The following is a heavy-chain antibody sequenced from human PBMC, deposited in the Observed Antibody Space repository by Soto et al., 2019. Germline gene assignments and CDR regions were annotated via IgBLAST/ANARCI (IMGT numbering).Heavy chain of an antibody. CDR1: GGSISSYS. J-gene: IGHJ5*02. CDR2: IYTSGST. CDR3: ARDWVAAAGKGGWFDP. D-gene: IGHD6-13*01. V-gene: IGHV4-4*07. Sequence: SETLSLTCTVSGGSISSYSWSWIRQPAGKGLEWIGRIYTSGSTNYNPSLKSRVTMSVDTSKNQLSLKLSSVTAADTAVYYCARDWVAAAGKGGWFDPWGQGTLVTAPQ.